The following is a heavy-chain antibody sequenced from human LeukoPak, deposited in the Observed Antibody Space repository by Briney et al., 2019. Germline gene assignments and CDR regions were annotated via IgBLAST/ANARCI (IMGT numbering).Heavy chain of an antibody. V-gene: IGHV4-59*08. CDR2: IYYSGSI. CDR3: ARQSRDGDYIAKLFDY. D-gene: IGHD4-17*01. J-gene: IGHJ4*02. CDR1: GGSLSNYY. Sequence: SETLSLTCTVTGGSLSNYYWSWIRQPPGKGLEWIGYIYYSGSINYNPSLKSRVTISVDMSKNQFSLQLSSVTAADTAVYYCARQSRDGDYIAKLFDYWGQGTLVTVSS.